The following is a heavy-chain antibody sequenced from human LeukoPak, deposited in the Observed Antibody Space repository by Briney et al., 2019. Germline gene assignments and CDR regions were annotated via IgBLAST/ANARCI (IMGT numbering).Heavy chain of an antibody. CDR2: FTGSGGST. Sequence: GGSLRLSCAASGFTSSSYAMSWVRKAPGRGVGLVSGFTGSGGSTFYADFVEGRFTISRDNSKNTLYLQMNSLRAEDTAEYYCAKDKGWSTSTSWPSDYWGQGTLVTVSS. J-gene: IGHJ4*02. CDR3: AKDKGWSTSTSWPSDY. V-gene: IGHV3-23*01. D-gene: IGHD2-2*01. CDR1: GFTSSSYA.